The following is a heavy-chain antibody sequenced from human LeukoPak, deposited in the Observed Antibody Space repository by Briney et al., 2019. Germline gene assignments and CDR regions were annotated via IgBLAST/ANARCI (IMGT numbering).Heavy chain of an antibody. V-gene: IGHV1-69*05. CDR2: IIPIFGTA. D-gene: IGHD2-2*01. J-gene: IGHJ5*02. CDR3: ARDSDCSSTSCYYWFDP. CDR1: GGTFSSYA. Sequence: SVKASCKASGGTFSSYAISWVRQAPGQGLEWMRRIIPIFGTANYAQKLQGRVTMTTDTSTSTAYMELRSLRSDDTAVYYCARDSDCSSTSCYYWFDPWGQGTLVTVSS.